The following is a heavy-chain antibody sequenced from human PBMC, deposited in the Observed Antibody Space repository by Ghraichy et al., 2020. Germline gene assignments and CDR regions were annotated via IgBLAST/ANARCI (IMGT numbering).Heavy chain of an antibody. Sequence: ASVKVSCKASGYTFTSYGISWVRQAPGQGLEWMGWISAYNGNTNYAQKLQGRVTMTTDTSTSTAYMELRSLRSDDTAVYYCARERGLDYDSSGYYNKWGQGTLVTVSS. CDR1: GYTFTSYG. CDR3: ARERGLDYDSSGYYNK. V-gene: IGHV1-18*01. D-gene: IGHD3-22*01. CDR2: ISAYNGNT. J-gene: IGHJ4*02.